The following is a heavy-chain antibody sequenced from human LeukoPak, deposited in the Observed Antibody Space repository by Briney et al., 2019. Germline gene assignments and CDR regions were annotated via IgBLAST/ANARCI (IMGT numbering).Heavy chain of an antibody. CDR3: VGINIVVVPGGVYSDY. V-gene: IGHV3-23*01. CDR1: GFTFSSYA. J-gene: IGHJ4*02. Sequence: PGGSLRLSCAASGFTFSSYAMSWVRQAPGKGLEWVSAISGSGGSTYYADSVKGRFTISRDNSKNTLYLQMNSLRAEDTAVYYCVGINIVVVPGGVYSDYWGQGTLVTVSS. D-gene: IGHD2-2*01. CDR2: ISGSGGST.